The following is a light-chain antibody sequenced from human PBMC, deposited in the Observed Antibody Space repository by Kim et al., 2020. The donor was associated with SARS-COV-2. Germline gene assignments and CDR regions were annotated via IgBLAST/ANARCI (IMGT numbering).Light chain of an antibody. V-gene: IGLV2-23*01. Sequence: GQSITISCSGTNNDVGSHDLVSWYQHHPGTAPKLVIYGDNQRPSGVSSRFSGSKSGNTASLTISGLQPEDEADYYCCSYANGGTWVFGGGIQLTVL. CDR2: GDN. CDR3: CSYANGGTWV. J-gene: IGLJ3*02. CDR1: NNDVGSHDL.